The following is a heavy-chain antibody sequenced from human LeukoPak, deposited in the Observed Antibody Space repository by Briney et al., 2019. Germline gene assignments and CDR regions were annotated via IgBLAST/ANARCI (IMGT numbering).Heavy chain of an antibody. D-gene: IGHD4-11*01. CDR3: ARVGRLGRYYYYGMDV. Sequence: RPSETLSLTCTVSGGSISSSSYYWGWIRQPPGKGLEWIGSIYYSGSTYYNPSLKSRVTISVDTSKNQFSLKLSSVTAADTAVYYCARVGRLGRYYYYGMDVWGQGTTVTVSS. J-gene: IGHJ6*02. V-gene: IGHV4-39*07. CDR1: GGSISSSSYY. CDR2: IYYSGST.